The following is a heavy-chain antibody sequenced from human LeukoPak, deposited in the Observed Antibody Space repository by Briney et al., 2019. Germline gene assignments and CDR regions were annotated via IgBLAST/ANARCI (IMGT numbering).Heavy chain of an antibody. CDR1: GGSISSGGYS. V-gene: IGHV4-30-2*01. CDR2: IYHSGST. CDR3: ARDGGAMGSFDY. Sequence: SETLSLTCAVSGGSISSGGYSWSRIRQPPGKGLEWIGYIYHSGSTYYNPSLKSRVTISVDRSKNQFSLKLSSVTAADTAVYYCARDGGAMGSFDYWGQGTLVTVSS. J-gene: IGHJ4*02. D-gene: IGHD3-16*01.